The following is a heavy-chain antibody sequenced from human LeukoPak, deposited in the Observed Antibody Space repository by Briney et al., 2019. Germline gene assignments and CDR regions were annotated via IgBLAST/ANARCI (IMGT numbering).Heavy chain of an antibody. V-gene: IGHV4-38-2*01. CDR2: IYHSGST. D-gene: IGHD5-12*01. J-gene: IGHJ6*03. CDR1: GYSISSGYY. Sequence: PSETLSLTCAVSGYSISSGYYWGWIRQPPGKGLEWIGSIYHSGSTYYNPSLKSRVTISVDTSKNQFFLKLSSVSAADTAVYYCARPIYSGYDSVYYMDVWGKGTTVTVSS. CDR3: ARPIYSGYDSVYYMDV.